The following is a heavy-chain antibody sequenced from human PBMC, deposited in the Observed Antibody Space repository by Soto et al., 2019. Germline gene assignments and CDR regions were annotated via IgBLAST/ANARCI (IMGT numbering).Heavy chain of an antibody. CDR2: IIPLFGTP. CDR1: GCTFSSYP. Sequence: GASVKVSCKASGCTFSSYPISWVRQAPGQGLEWMGGIIPLFGTPNYAQKFQGRVTITADESTTTAYMELSSLRSEDTAMYYCARDYHLTSYYGLDVWGQGTTVTVSS. CDR3: ARDYHLTSYYGLDV. D-gene: IGHD2-2*01. J-gene: IGHJ6*02. V-gene: IGHV1-69*13.